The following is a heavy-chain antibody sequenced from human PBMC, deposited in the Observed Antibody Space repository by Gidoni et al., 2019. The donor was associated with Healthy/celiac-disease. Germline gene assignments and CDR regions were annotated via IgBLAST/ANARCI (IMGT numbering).Heavy chain of an antibody. J-gene: IGHJ6*02. CDR3: ARDSGSGSYYNGHYYYYYGMDV. D-gene: IGHD3-10*01. CDR2: ISSSSSYI. Sequence: EVQLVESGGGLVKPGGSLRLSCAASGFTFSSYSMNGVRQAPGKGLEWVSSISSSSSYIYYADSVKGRFTISRDNAKNSLYLQMNSLRAEDTAVYYCARDSGSGSYYNGHYYYYYGMDVWGQGTTVTVSS. CDR1: GFTFSSYS. V-gene: IGHV3-21*01.